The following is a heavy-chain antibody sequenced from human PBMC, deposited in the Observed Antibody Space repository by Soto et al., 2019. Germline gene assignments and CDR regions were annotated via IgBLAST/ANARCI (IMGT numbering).Heavy chain of an antibody. V-gene: IGHV1-18*01. Sequence: QVQLVQSGAEVKKPGASVKVSCKASGYTFTSYGISWVRQAPGQGLEWMGWISAYNGNTNYAQKLQGRVTMTTDTSTSTAYMELRSLRSDDTAVYYCVRVKAYYDFWSGYYTGDYYYYMDVWGKGTTVTVSS. D-gene: IGHD3-3*01. CDR3: VRVKAYYDFWSGYYTGDYYYYMDV. CDR2: ISAYNGNT. CDR1: GYTFTSYG. J-gene: IGHJ6*03.